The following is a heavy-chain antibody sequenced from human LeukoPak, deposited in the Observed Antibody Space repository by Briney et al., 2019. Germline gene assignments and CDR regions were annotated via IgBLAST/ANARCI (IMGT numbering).Heavy chain of an antibody. J-gene: IGHJ6*03. CDR3: ARDYEQLVPPYYYYYYMDV. D-gene: IGHD6-6*01. V-gene: IGHV4-59*11. Sequence: SETLSLTCTVSGGSISSHYWSWIRQPPGKGLEWVGYIYYSGSTNYNPSLKSRVTISVDTSKNQFSLKLSSVTAADMAVYYCARDYEQLVPPYYYYYYMDVWGKGTTVTVSS. CDR2: IYYSGST. CDR1: GGSISSHY.